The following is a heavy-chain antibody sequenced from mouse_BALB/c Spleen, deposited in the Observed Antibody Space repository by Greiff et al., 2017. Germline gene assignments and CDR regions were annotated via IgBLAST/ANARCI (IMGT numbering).Heavy chain of an antibody. CDR3: ASGDYFDY. CDR1: GFTFSSFG. J-gene: IGHJ2*01. V-gene: IGHV5-17*02. CDR2: ISSGSSTI. Sequence: EVKLVESGGGLVQPGGSRKLSCAASGFTFSSFGMHWVRQAPEKGLEWVAYISSGSSTIYYADTVKGRFTIYRDNPKNTLFLQMTSLRSEDTAMYYCASGDYFDYWGQGTTLTVSS.